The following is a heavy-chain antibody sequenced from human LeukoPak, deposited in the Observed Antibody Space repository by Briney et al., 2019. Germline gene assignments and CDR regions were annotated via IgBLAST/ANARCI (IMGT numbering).Heavy chain of an antibody. CDR3: AKEEGDYYDSSGYYYPLDY. V-gene: IGHV3-23*01. J-gene: IGHJ4*02. Sequence: GGSLRLSCAASEFTFSSYAMSWVRQAPGKGLEWVSAISGSGGSTYYADSVKGRFTISRDNSKNTLYLQMNSLRAEDTAVYYCAKEEGDYYDSSGYYYPLDYWGQGTLVTVSS. CDR2: ISGSGGST. CDR1: EFTFSSYA. D-gene: IGHD3-22*01.